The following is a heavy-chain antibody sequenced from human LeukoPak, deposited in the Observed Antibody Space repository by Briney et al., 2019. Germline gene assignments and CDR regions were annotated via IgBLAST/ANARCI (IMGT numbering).Heavy chain of an antibody. CDR2: ISWDGGST. D-gene: IGHD5-18*01. J-gene: IGHJ4*02. Sequence: GGSLRLSCAASGFTFDDYAMHWVRQAPGKGLEWVSLISWDGGSTYYADSVKGRFTISRDNSKNPLYLQINSLRAEDTALYYCAKEDTAMGGHFDYWGQGTLVTVSS. CDR3: AKEDTAMGGHFDY. V-gene: IGHV3-43D*03. CDR1: GFTFDDYA.